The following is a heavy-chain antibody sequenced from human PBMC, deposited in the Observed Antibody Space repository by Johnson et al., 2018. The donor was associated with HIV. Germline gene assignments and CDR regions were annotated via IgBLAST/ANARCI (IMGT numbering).Heavy chain of an antibody. D-gene: IGHD3-10*01. V-gene: IGHV3-30*02. Sequence: QVQLVESGGGVVQPGGSLRLSCAASGFTFSSYGIHWVRQAPGKGLEWVAFIRYDGSDKYYVDSVKGRFTISRDNAKNSLYLQMNSLRADDTAVYYCARDSTLDMVTAFDIWGQGTMVTVSS. CDR2: IRYDGSDK. J-gene: IGHJ3*02. CDR1: GFTFSSYG. CDR3: ARDSTLDMVTAFDI.